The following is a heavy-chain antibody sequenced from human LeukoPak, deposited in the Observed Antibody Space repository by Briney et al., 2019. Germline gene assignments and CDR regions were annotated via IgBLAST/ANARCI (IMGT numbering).Heavy chain of an antibody. CDR3: ARRLPNPPSDAFDI. CDR1: GYTFTGYY. D-gene: IGHD2-15*01. V-gene: IGHV1-2*02. J-gene: IGHJ3*02. Sequence: ASVKVSCKASGYTFTGYYMHWVRQAPGQGLEWMGWINPKSGGTNYAQKFQGRVTMTRDTSISTTYMELSRLRSDDTAVYYCARRLPNPPSDAFDIWGQGTMVTVSS. CDR2: INPKSGGT.